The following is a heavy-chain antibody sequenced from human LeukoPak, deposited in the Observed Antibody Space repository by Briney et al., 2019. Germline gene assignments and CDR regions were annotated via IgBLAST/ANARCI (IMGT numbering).Heavy chain of an antibody. CDR1: GGTFSSYA. D-gene: IGHD7-27*01. CDR2: IIPILGIA. V-gene: IGHV1-69*04. CDR3: ARAPGDGYYYYGMDI. Sequence: SVKVSCKASGGTFSSYAISWVRQAPGQGLEWMGRIIPILGIANYAQKFQGRVTITADKSTSTAYMELSSLRSEDTAVYYCARAPGDGYYYYGMDIWGQGTTVTVSS. J-gene: IGHJ6*02.